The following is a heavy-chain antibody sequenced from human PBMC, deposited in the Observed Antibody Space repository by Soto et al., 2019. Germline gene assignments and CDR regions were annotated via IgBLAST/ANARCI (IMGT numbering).Heavy chain of an antibody. D-gene: IGHD1-26*01. J-gene: IGHJ4*02. CDR2: ITGNSEYK. V-gene: IGHV3-21*06. Sequence: GSLRLSCVVSGVSFSDYSMNWVRQAPGKGLEWVSLITGNSEYKYYAGSVKGRFTVSRDNAKNSLYLQMNSLTVEDTAVYYCARSGELLQTFDSWGQGTLVTVSS. CDR1: GVSFSDYS. CDR3: ARSGELLQTFDS.